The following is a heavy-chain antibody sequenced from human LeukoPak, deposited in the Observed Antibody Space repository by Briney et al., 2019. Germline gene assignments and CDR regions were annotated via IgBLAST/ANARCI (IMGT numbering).Heavy chain of an antibody. Sequence: GGSLRLSYAVTGFNLRTYWIHWVRHSPGRGLEWVARINGEGSRISYADSVRGRFTISRDNAKNIAYLQMNSLRAEDTALYYCARDPGYYYYGMDVWGQGTTVVVSS. CDR3: ARDPGYYYYGMDV. V-gene: IGHV3-74*01. CDR2: INGEGSRI. CDR1: GFNLRTYW. J-gene: IGHJ6*02.